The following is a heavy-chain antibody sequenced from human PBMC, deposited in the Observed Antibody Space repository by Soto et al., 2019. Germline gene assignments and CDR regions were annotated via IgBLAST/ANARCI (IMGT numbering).Heavy chain of an antibody. CDR3: TRMPGGGWQRFFDY. D-gene: IGHD5-12*01. J-gene: IGHJ4*02. V-gene: IGHV3-23*01. CDR1: GFTFIDHD. CDR2: ITVGGAQK. Sequence: EVKLLESGGALVQPGGSLRLSCEASGFTFIDHDMSWVRQAPGKGLEWVSSITVGGAQKDYGQSVKGRFTISRDTSNDTLFLQMASLEVEDTAIYYCTRMPGGGWQRFFDYWGQGTVVTVSS.